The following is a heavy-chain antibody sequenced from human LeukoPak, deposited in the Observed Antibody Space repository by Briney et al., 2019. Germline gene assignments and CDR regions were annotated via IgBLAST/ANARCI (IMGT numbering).Heavy chain of an antibody. D-gene: IGHD3-10*01. J-gene: IGHJ4*02. V-gene: IGHV4-34*01. CDR3: ARAPPVAYGSGLRAYYFDY. CDR2: INHSGST. Sequence: TSETLSLTCAVYGGSFSGYYWSWIRQPPGKGLEWIGEINHSGSTNYNPSLKSRVTISVDKSKNQFSLKLSSVTAADTAVYYCARAPPVAYGSGLRAYYFDYWGQGTLVTVSS. CDR1: GGSFSGYY.